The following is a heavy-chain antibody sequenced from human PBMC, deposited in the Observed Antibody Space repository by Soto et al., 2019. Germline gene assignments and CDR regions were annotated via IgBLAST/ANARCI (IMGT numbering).Heavy chain of an antibody. J-gene: IGHJ3*02. CDR2: IKPDGSEQ. D-gene: IGHD2-21*02. CDR1: GFTFSSYW. V-gene: IGHV3-7*03. CDR3: AKPLEVTAVTHGFDI. Sequence: TGGSLRLSCAASGFTFSSYWMNWVRQAPGKGLEWVANIKPDGSEQYYVESVKGRFTISRDNAKNSLYLHMNSLRAEDTAVYYCAKPLEVTAVTHGFDIWGQGTMVTVSS.